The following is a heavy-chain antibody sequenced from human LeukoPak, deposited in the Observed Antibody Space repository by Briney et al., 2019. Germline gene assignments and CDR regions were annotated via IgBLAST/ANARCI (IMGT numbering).Heavy chain of an antibody. D-gene: IGHD5-18*01. J-gene: IGHJ4*02. CDR3: AKDTGRYSYGYYFDY. V-gene: IGHV3-9*03. Sequence: GGSLRLSCAASGFTFDDYAMHWVRQAPRKGLEWVSGISWNSGSIGYADSVKGRFTISRDNAKNSLYLQMNSLRAEDMALYYCAKDTGRYSYGYYFDYWGQGTLVTVSS. CDR1: GFTFDDYA. CDR2: ISWNSGSI.